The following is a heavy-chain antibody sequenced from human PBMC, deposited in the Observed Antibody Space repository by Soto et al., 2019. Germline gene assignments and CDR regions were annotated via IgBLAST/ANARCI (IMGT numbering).Heavy chain of an antibody. Sequence: GASVKVSCKASGYTFTGYYMHWVRQAPGQGLEWMGWIIPTSGDINYAQKFLGRVTMTRDTSINTVYMELNSLTSDDTAVYYCARDSPFDYCGQGTLVTVSS. CDR3: ARDSPFDY. CDR1: GYTFTGYY. CDR2: IIPTSGDI. V-gene: IGHV1-2*02. J-gene: IGHJ4*02.